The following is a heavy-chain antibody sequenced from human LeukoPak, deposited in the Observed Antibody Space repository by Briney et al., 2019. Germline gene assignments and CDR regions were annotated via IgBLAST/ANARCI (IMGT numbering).Heavy chain of an antibody. CDR3: ARGGQYYYFGMAV. CDR1: GGSISSGGYY. J-gene: IGHJ6*02. V-gene: IGHV4-61*08. Sequence: SETLSLTCTVSGGSISSGGYYWSWIRQHSGKGLEWIGFISYSGSTNYNPSLKSRVSISVDTSKNQFSLKLSSVTAADTAVYYCARGGQYYYFGMAVWGQGTTVTVSS. CDR2: ISYSGST.